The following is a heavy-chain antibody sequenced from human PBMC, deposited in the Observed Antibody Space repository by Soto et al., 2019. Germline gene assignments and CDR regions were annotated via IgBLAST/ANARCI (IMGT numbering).Heavy chain of an antibody. CDR1: GGSISSGNIY. D-gene: IGHD3-10*01. J-gene: IGHJ4*02. V-gene: IGHV4-30-4*01. CDR2: IYYTGST. CDR3: ARVTMVRGVMADY. Sequence: QVQLQESGPGVVRPSQTLSLTCTVSGGSISSGNIYWSWIRQPPGKGLEWIGYIYYTGSTYYNPSLPSRVTISVNPSKNQFSLTLTSVTAADTAMYYCARVTMVRGVMADYWGQGTLVTVSS.